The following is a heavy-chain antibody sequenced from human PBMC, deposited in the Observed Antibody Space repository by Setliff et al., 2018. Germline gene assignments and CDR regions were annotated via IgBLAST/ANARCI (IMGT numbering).Heavy chain of an antibody. CDR2: IFHLGNA. CDR1: GGSFSGYY. Sequence: SETLSLTCAVYGGSFSGYYWSWIRQPPGKGLEWIASIFHLGNAYYNPSLKSRVTMSVDTSKNQFSLRLTSVTAADTAVYYCVRQGADTGSNYDKYFRHWGQGTLVTVSS. J-gene: IGHJ1*01. V-gene: IGHV4-34*12. D-gene: IGHD1-26*01. CDR3: VRQGADTGSNYDKYFRH.